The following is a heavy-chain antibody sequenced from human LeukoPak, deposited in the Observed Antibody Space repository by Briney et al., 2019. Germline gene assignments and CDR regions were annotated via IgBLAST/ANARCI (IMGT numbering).Heavy chain of an antibody. CDR2: ILQDGTIK. Sequence: PGTSLRLSCAASGFTFSRYAFHWVRQAPGKGLEWVAVILQDGTIKYYADSVKGRFTVSRDNSKNTLYLQEHSLSTEDTAVYYCVREDFGNYYFDFWGQGTLVTVSS. J-gene: IGHJ4*02. V-gene: IGHV3-30*04. CDR3: VREDFGNYYFDF. CDR1: GFTFSRYA. D-gene: IGHD4-11*01.